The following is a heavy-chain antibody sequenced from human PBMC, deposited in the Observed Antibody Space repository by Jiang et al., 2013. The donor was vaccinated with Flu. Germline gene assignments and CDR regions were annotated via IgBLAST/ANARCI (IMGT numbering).Heavy chain of an antibody. Sequence: LLESGGGLVKPGGSLRLSCAASGFTFSSYSMNWVRQAPGKGLEWVSSISSSSSYIYYADSVKGRFTISRDNAKNSLYLQMNSLRAEDTAVYYCARDPWEYYDFWSGYYRTLDYWGQGTLVTVSS. CDR2: ISSSSSYI. CDR3: ARDPWEYYDFWSGYYRTLDY. J-gene: IGHJ4*02. CDR1: GFTFSSYS. D-gene: IGHD3-3*01. V-gene: IGHV3-21*01.